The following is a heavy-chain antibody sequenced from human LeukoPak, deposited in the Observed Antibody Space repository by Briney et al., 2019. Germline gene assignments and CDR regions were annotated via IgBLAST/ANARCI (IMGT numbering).Heavy chain of an antibody. D-gene: IGHD6-13*01. CDR2: MNQDGSHK. CDR1: AFTFSNYW. Sequence: PGGSLRLSCAASAFTFSNYWMSWVRQAPGKGLEWVANMNQDGSHKYYVDSVKGRFTISRDNAKNSLYLQMNSLRAEDTAVYYCARIRQLGGYYFDYWGQGSLVTVSS. V-gene: IGHV3-7*01. J-gene: IGHJ4*02. CDR3: ARIRQLGGYYFDY.